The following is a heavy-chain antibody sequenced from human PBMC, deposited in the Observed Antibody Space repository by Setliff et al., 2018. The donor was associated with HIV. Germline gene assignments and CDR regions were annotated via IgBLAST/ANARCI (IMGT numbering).Heavy chain of an antibody. J-gene: IGHJ6*03. V-gene: IGHV4-39*07. CDR2: IHHNGST. CDR3: ARAEQLALGDYYYMDV. CDR1: GGSISSSNYY. D-gene: IGHD6-6*01. Sequence: PSETLSLTCTVSGGSISSSNYYWSWIRQPPGKGLEWIGEIHHNGSTNYNPSLKSRVTMSVDTSKNQFSLKLSSVTAADTAVYYCARAEQLALGDYYYMDVWGKGTTVTVSS.